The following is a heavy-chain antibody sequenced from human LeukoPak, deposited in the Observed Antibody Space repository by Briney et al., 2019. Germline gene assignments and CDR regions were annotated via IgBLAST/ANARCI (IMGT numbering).Heavy chain of an antibody. CDR2: IKSDGSST. J-gene: IGHJ4*02. CDR1: GFTFKIYW. CDR3: ARMITINREGEGYFDY. V-gene: IGHV3-74*01. D-gene: IGHD3-16*01. Sequence: PGGSLRLSCAASGFTFKIYWMHWVRHDPGKGLVWVSHIKSDGSSTIYADSVKGRFTVSRDNAKNTLYLQMNSLRAEDTAVYYCARMITINREGEGYFDYWGQGTLVTVSS.